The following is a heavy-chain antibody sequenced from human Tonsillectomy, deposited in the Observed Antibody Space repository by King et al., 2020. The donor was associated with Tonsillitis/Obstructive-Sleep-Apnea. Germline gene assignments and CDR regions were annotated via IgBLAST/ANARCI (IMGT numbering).Heavy chain of an antibody. CDR3: AGQNLWGYYFDY. D-gene: IGHD7-27*01. V-gene: IGHV4-34*01. CDR2: INHSGST. J-gene: IGHJ4*02. CDR1: GGSFSGYN. Sequence: VQLQQWGAGLLKPSETLSLTCAVYGGSFSGYNWTWISQPPGKGLEWSGEINHSGSTTYDPSLKSRVTISLDTSKNQFSLKLGSVTAADTAVYYCAGQNLWGYYFDYWGQGTPVTVSS.